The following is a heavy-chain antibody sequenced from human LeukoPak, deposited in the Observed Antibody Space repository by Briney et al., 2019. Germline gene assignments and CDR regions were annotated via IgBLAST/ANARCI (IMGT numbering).Heavy chain of an antibody. CDR1: GFTFSSYA. D-gene: IGHD3-10*01. CDR3: ARESGNFDY. Sequence: PGRSLRLSCAASGFTFSSYAMHWVRQAPGKGLEWVAVISYDGSNKYYADSVKGRFTISRDNSKNTLYLQMNSLRAEDTAVYYCARESGNFDYWGQGTLVTVSS. J-gene: IGHJ4*02. V-gene: IGHV3-30-3*01. CDR2: ISYDGSNK.